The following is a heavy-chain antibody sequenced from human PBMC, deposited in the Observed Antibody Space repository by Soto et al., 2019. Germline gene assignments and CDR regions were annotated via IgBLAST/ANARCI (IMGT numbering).Heavy chain of an antibody. J-gene: IGHJ4*02. CDR2: INANGGGT. CDR1: GYTFTGYY. V-gene: IGHV1-2*04. D-gene: IGHD6-19*01. Sequence: GASVKVSCKASGYTFTGYYMHWVRQAPGQGLEWMGWINANGGGTNYAQKFQGWVTMTRDTSISTAYMELSRLRSDDTAVYYCARLRAEAEAFDYWGQGTLVTVSS. CDR3: ARLRAEAEAFDY.